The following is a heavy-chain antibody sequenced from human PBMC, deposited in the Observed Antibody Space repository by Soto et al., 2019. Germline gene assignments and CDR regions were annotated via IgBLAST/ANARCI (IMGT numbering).Heavy chain of an antibody. Sequence: GASVKVSCKASGYTFTGYYMHWVRQAPGQGLEWMGWINPNSGGTNYAQKFQGRVTMTRDTSISTAYMELSRLRSDDTAVYYCARDMVVVVVGNYYYGMDVWGQGTTVTVSS. CDR1: GYTFTGYY. V-gene: IGHV1-2*02. J-gene: IGHJ6*02. CDR3: ARDMVVVVVGNYYYGMDV. D-gene: IGHD2-15*01. CDR2: INPNSGGT.